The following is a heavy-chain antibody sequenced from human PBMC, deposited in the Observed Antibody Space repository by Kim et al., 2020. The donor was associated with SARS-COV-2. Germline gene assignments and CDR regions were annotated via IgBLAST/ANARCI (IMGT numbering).Heavy chain of an antibody. V-gene: IGHV1-8*01. J-gene: IGHJ4*02. CDR3: ARAWNIVGATVCYY. D-gene: IGHD1-26*01. CDR1: GYTFTSYD. Sequence: ASVKVSCKASGYTFTSYDINWVRQATGQGLEWMGWMNPNSGNTGYAQKVQGRVAMTRDTSISTAYMELSSLRSEDTAVYYCARAWNIVGATVCYYWGQGT. CDR2: MNPNSGNT.